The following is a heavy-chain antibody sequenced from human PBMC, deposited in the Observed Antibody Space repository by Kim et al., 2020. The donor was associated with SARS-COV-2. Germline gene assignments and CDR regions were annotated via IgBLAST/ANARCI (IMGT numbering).Heavy chain of an antibody. CDR2: ITTGDDT. V-gene: IGHV3-23*01. D-gene: IGHD2-15*01. J-gene: IGHJ5*02. Sequence: GGSLRLSCAASGFTFRSYAMSWVRQAPGKGLEWVSTITTGDDTYYADSVKGRFTISRDISKNTLYLQMNSLRAEDTAIYYCAKIGAAETWGQGTLVTVSS. CDR3: AKIGAAET. CDR1: GFTFRSYA.